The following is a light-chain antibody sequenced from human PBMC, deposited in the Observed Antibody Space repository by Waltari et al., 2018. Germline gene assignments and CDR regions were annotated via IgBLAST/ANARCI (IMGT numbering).Light chain of an antibody. J-gene: IGKJ3*01. CDR3: QQSDSYPFT. CDR1: QGITTS. Sequence: AIQLTQSPSSLSASVGDRVTITCRASQGITTSLVWYQQKPGKAPKLLIYAASILQSGVPSRFSGSGSGTDFTLSISGLQSDDFAIYYCQQSDSYPFTFSPGTRVD. CDR2: AAS. V-gene: IGKV1-13*02.